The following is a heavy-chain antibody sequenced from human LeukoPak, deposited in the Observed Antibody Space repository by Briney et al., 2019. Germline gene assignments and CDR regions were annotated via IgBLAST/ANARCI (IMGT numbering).Heavy chain of an antibody. CDR3: ARGKVLLWFGESLAYFDY. D-gene: IGHD3-10*01. CDR1: GYTFTSYD. CDR2: MNPNSGNT. V-gene: IGHV1-8*01. J-gene: IGHJ4*02. Sequence: ASVKVSCKASGYTFTSYDINWVRQATGQGLEWMGWMNPNSGNTGYAQKFQGRVTMTRNTSISTAYMELRSLRSDDTAAYYCARGKVLLWFGESLAYFDYWGQGTLVTVSS.